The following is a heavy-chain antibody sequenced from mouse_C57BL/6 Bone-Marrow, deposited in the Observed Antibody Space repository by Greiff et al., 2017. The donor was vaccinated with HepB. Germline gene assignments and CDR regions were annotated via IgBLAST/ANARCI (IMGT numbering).Heavy chain of an antibody. CDR3: ARDLYGSSSH. V-gene: IGHV5-4*01. CDR2: ISDGGSYI. Sequence: EVMLVESGGGLVKPGGSLKLSCAASGFTFSSYAMSWVRQTPEKRLEWVATISDGGSYIYYPDNVKGRFTISRDNAKNNLYLQMSHLKSEDTAMYYCARDLYGSSSHWGQGTLVTVSA. D-gene: IGHD1-1*01. CDR1: GFTFSSYA. J-gene: IGHJ3*01.